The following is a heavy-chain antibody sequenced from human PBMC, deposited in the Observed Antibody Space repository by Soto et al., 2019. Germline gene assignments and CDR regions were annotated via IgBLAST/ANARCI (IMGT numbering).Heavy chain of an antibody. V-gene: IGHV1-2*04. CDR2: INPNSGGT. CDR3: VRGGRGQLLWFGDSIFGECEY. CDR1: GYTFTGYY. D-gene: IGHD3-10*01. J-gene: IGHJ4*02. Sequence: ASVKVSCKASGYTFTGYYMHWVRQAPGQGLAGMGWINPNSGGTNYAQKFQGWVTMTRDTSISTAYMELSRLRSDDRAVYYCVRGGRGQLLWFGDSIFGECEYGGKGTLVTASS.